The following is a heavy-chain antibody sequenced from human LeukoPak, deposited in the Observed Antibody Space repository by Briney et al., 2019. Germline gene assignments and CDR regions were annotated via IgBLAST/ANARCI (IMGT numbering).Heavy chain of an antibody. CDR2: IYYTGSA. CDR3: ARVPPYSSGRGGFDP. D-gene: IGHD6-19*01. Sequence: SETLSPTCTVSGGSISSYYWTWIRQPPEKGLEWIGYIYYTGSAYYNPSLKSRVTISVDTSNNQFSLKLSSVTVADTAVYFCARVPPYSSGRGGFDPWGQRTLVTVSS. CDR1: GGSISSYY. J-gene: IGHJ5*02. V-gene: IGHV4-59*01.